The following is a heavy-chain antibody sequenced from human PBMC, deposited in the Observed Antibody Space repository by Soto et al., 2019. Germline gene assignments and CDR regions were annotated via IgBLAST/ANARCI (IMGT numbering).Heavy chain of an antibody. Sequence: EVQLLESGGGLVQPGGSLRLSCAASGFTFSSYAMSWVRQAPGKGLEWVSAISGSGGSTYYADSVKGRFTISRDNSKNTLYLQMNSLRAEDTAVYYCAKDVAAAGTLYYYDMDVWGKGTTVTVSS. CDR2: ISGSGGST. J-gene: IGHJ6*03. D-gene: IGHD6-13*01. V-gene: IGHV3-23*01. CDR3: AKDVAAAGTLYYYDMDV. CDR1: GFTFSSYA.